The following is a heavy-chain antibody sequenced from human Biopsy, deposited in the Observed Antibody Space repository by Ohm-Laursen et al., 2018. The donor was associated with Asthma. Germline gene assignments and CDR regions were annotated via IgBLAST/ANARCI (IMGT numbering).Heavy chain of an antibody. CDR2: VSHTGST. CDR3: ARASVAASSNWFDP. CDR1: GGSIRSHD. V-gene: IGHV4-59*08. D-gene: IGHD6-19*01. Sequence: SDTLSLTCTVSGGSIRSHDWTWIRLPPGKGLEYIGDVSHTGSTNYNPSLKSRVTMSLDTSKNQFSLKLSSVTAADTAVYYCARASVAASSNWFDPWGQGTLVTVSS. J-gene: IGHJ5*02.